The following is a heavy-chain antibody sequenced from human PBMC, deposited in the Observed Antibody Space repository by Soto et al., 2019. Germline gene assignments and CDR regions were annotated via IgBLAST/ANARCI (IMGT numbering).Heavy chain of an antibody. CDR1: GFTFSNAW. Sequence: PGGSLRLSCAASGFTFSNAWMSWVRQAPGKGLEWVGRIKSKTDGGTTDYAAPVKGRFTISRDGSKNTLYLQMNSLKTEDTAVYYCTTSGYGYYYYYGMDVWGQGTTVTVSS. D-gene: IGHD5-12*01. V-gene: IGHV3-15*01. CDR3: TTSGYGYYYYYGMDV. J-gene: IGHJ6*02. CDR2: IKSKTDGGTT.